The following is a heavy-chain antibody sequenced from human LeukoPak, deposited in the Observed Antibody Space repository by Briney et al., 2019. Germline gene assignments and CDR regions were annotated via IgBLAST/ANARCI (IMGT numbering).Heavy chain of an antibody. CDR1: GYTFTSYA. D-gene: IGHD2-2*01. J-gene: IGHJ6*02. CDR3: ARVRLYCSSTSCYFYYYYGMDV. CDR2: INAGNGNT. V-gene: IGHV1-3*01. Sequence: GASVKVSCKASGYTFTSYAMHWGRQAPGQRLEWMGWINAGNGNTKYSQKFQGRGTITRDTSASTAYMELSSLRSEDTAVYYCARVRLYCSSTSCYFYYYYGMDVWGQGTTVTVSS.